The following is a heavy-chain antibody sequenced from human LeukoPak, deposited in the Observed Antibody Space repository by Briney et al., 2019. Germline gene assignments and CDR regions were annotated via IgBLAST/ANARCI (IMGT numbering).Heavy chain of an antibody. CDR2: IKQDGSER. Sequence: GGSLRPSCAASGFTFSDYWMHWVRQAPGRGLEWVANIKQDGSERYYVDSVKGRFTITRDNAKNSLSLQMNSLRVEDTAVYYCVRAIAAAASYWGQGTLVTVSS. V-gene: IGHV3-7*01. CDR3: VRAIAAAASY. J-gene: IGHJ4*02. CDR1: GFTFSDYW. D-gene: IGHD6-13*01.